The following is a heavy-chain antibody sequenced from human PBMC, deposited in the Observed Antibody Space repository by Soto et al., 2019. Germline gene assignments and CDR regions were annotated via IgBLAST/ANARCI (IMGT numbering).Heavy chain of an antibody. Sequence: GGSLRLSCVGSAFSFSGYSMAWVRPAPGRGLGWVGSISRRSTHINYAGSGKDRFTIYGDNDKNLETLQGSSLRDEYTALYYCAKFTEPGYSSIWYYFEYWGQGTPVTVSS. J-gene: IGHJ4*02. D-gene: IGHD6-19*01. V-gene: IGHV3-21*06. CDR2: ISRRSTHI. CDR1: AFSFSGYS. CDR3: AKFTEPGYSSIWYYFEY.